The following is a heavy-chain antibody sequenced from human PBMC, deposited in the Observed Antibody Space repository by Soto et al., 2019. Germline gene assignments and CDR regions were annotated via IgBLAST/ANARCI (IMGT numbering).Heavy chain of an antibody. Sequence: QVQVVESGGGLVKSGGSLRLSCVASGFTFSDYYMGWVRLAPGRGLEWVSYLSQTATAIHYADSVRGRFTISRDNAKNSLSLEMSILRAEDTAMYYCARWSSAFAYWGRGTLVTVSS. CDR2: LSQTATAI. CDR1: GFTFSDYY. CDR3: ARWSSAFAY. V-gene: IGHV3-11*01. J-gene: IGHJ4*02.